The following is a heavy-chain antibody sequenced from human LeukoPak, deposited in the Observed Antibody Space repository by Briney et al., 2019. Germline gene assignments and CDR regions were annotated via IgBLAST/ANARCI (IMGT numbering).Heavy chain of an antibody. J-gene: IGHJ4*02. V-gene: IGHV4-34*01. Sequence: KPSETLSLTCAVYGGSFSGYYWSWIRQPPGKGLEWIGEINHSGSTDYNPSLKSRVTISVDTSKNQFSLKLSSVTAADTAVYYCARGHFWSGYSPFDYWGQGTLVTVSS. CDR2: INHSGST. CDR3: ARGHFWSGYSPFDY. CDR1: GGSFSGYY. D-gene: IGHD3-3*02.